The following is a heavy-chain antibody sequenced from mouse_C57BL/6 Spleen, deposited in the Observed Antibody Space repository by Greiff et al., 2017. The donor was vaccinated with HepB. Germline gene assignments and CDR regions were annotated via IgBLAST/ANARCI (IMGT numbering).Heavy chain of an antibody. CDR1: GYTFTDYY. CDR3: ARQGWDGVWCAY. V-gene: IGHV1-26*01. J-gene: IGHJ3*01. Sequence: EVQLQQSGPELVKPGASVKISCKASGYTFTDYYMNWVKQSHGKSLEWIGDINPNNGGTSYNQKFKGKATLTVDKSSSTAYMELRSLTSEDSAVYYCARQGWDGVWCAYWGQGTLVTVSA. D-gene: IGHD3-3*01. CDR2: INPNNGGT.